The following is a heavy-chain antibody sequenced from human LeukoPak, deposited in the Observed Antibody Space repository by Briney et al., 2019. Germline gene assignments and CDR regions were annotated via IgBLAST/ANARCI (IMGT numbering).Heavy chain of an antibody. CDR3: ARAGQEWFGELGFDQ. CDR1: GFTVSSNY. V-gene: IGHV3-21*01. Sequence: GGSLRLSCAASGFTVSSNYMNWVRQAPGKGLEWVSSISSSSSYIYYADSVKGRFTISRDNAKNSLYLQTNSLRAEDTAVYYCARAGQEWFGELGFDQWGQGTLVIVSS. J-gene: IGHJ4*02. D-gene: IGHD3-10*01. CDR2: ISSSSSYI.